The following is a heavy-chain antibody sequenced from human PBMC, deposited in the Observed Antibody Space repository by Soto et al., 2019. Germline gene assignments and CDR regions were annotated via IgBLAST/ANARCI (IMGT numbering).Heavy chain of an antibody. J-gene: IGHJ5*02. CDR1: GYTFTSYY. V-gene: IGHV1-46*01. CDR2: INPNGGST. D-gene: IGHD3-3*01. CDR3: ARDVLRFLEWSPGGSWFDP. Sequence: ASVKVSCKASGYTFTSYYMHWVRQAPGQGLEWMGIINPNGGSTSYAQKLQGRVTMTTDTSTSTAYMELRSLRSDDTAVYYCARDVLRFLEWSPGGSWFDPWGQGTLVTVSS.